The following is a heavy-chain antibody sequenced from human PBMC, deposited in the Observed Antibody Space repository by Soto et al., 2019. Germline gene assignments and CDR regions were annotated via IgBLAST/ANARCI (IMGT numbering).Heavy chain of an antibody. CDR3: ARDPGGYSYGPLYYFDY. Sequence: SETLSLTCTVSGGSISSYYWSWIRQPPGKGLEWIGYIYYSGSTNYNPSLKSRVTISVDTSKNQFSLKLSSVTAADTAVYYCARDPGGYSYGPLYYFDYWGQGTLVTVSS. CDR2: IYYSGST. V-gene: IGHV4-59*01. J-gene: IGHJ4*02. D-gene: IGHD5-18*01. CDR1: GGSISSYY.